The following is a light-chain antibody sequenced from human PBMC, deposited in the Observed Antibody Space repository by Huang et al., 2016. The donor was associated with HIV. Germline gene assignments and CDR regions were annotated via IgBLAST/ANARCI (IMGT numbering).Light chain of an antibody. Sequence: DIVMTQSPATLSVSLGERVILSCRASQNVNRNVAWYQHKPGQGPRLVIHGASTRATGVSDRFRGSGSGTEFTLTISSLQAEDFALYYCKHYNNWPPWTFGQGT. V-gene: IGKV3-15*01. CDR2: GAS. J-gene: IGKJ1*01. CDR1: QNVNRN. CDR3: KHYNNWPPWT.